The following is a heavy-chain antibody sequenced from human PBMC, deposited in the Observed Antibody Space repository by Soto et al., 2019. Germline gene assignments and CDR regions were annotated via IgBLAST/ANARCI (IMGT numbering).Heavy chain of an antibody. CDR3: PRAYGDGYSFDY. J-gene: IGHJ4*02. CDR2: IYHSGNT. CDR1: GGSISSSDW. Sequence: QVQLQESGPGLVKPSGTLSLTCAVSGGSISSSDWWSWVRQPPGKGLEWIGEIYHSGNTNYSPSLKSRVTISVDKSKNQFSLKLSSVTAADTAVYYCPRAYGDGYSFDYWGQGTLVTVSS. D-gene: IGHD4-17*01. V-gene: IGHV4-4*02.